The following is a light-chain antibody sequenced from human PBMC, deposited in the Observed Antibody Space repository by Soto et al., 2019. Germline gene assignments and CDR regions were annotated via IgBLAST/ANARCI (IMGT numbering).Light chain of an antibody. CDR3: QQRSIWPPLT. V-gene: IGKV3-11*01. CDR1: QSVSSY. Sequence: EIVLTQSPATRSLSPGERATLSCRASQSVSSYLAWYQQKPGQTPRLLIYDASNRATGIPARFSGSGSGTDFTLTISSLEPEDFAVYYCQQRSIWPPLTFGGGTKVEIK. CDR2: DAS. J-gene: IGKJ4*01.